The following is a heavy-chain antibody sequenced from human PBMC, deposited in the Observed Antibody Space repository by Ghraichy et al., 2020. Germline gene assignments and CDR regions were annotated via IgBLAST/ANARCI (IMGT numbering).Heavy chain of an antibody. J-gene: IGHJ4*02. CDR3: ASSRDPVGY. V-gene: IGHV3-7*03. Sequence: GGSLRLSYVVSGFTFSSYWMNWVRQAPGKGLEWVANIKQDGSEKYYVDSVKGRFTISRDNAKSSLYLQMNSLRAEDTAVYYCASSRDPVGYWGQGTLVTVSS. CDR2: IKQDGSEK. CDR1: GFTFSSYW.